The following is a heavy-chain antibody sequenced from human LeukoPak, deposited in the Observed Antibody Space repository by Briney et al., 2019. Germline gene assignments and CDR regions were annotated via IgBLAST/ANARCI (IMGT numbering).Heavy chain of an antibody. D-gene: IGHD3-16*01. CDR2: IHSDGSLK. Sequence: GGSLRLSCTASEFTFDGYAMHWVRQAPGKGLEWVAFIHSDGSLKYYADSVEGRFTISRDSSKNTLFLQMNSLRPEDTAVYFCAKELNPHRPFDSWGQGTLVAVSS. V-gene: IGHV3-30*02. J-gene: IGHJ4*02. CDR3: AKELNPHRPFDS. CDR1: EFTFDGYA.